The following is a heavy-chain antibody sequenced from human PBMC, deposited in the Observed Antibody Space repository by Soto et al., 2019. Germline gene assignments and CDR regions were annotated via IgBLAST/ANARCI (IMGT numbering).Heavy chain of an antibody. J-gene: IGHJ4*02. CDR3: VGTYDDSRGLDF. V-gene: IGHV3-66*01. Sequence: EVQLVDSGGGLVHPGGSLRLSCAASGFTVSSNYMNWVRQAPGEGLERVSVISGSGATFYADSVKGRFTTSRDNSKNTVYLQMNSLRDEDTAVYYCVGTYDDSRGLDFWGQGALVTVSS. D-gene: IGHD4-17*01. CDR1: GFTVSSNY. CDR2: ISGSGAT.